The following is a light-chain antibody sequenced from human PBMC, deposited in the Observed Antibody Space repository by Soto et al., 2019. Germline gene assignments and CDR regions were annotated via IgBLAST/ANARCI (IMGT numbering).Light chain of an antibody. CDR2: GPS. J-gene: IGKJ4*01. CDR3: QQYGGSPLT. V-gene: IGKV3-20*01. Sequence: EIVLTQSPGTLSLSPGERATLSCRASQSVSSSYLAWYQHKPGQAPRLLIYGPSSRATGIPDRFSGSWSGKDFPLTSSILEPEDVALYYCQQYGGSPLTFGGGTKVEIK. CDR1: QSVSSSY.